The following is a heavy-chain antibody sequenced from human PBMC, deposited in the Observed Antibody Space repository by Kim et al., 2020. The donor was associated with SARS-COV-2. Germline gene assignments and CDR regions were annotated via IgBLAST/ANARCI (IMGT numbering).Heavy chain of an antibody. J-gene: IGHJ4*02. CDR2: ISYDGSNK. CDR1: GFTFSSYG. V-gene: IGHV3-30*18. Sequence: GGSLRLSCAASGFTFSSYGMHWVRQAPGKGLEWVAVISYDGSNKYYADSVKGRFTISRDNSKNTLYLQMNSLRAEDTAVYYCAKDRFRTWFGVRPLYYFDYWGQGTLVTVSS. D-gene: IGHD3-10*01. CDR3: AKDRFRTWFGVRPLYYFDY.